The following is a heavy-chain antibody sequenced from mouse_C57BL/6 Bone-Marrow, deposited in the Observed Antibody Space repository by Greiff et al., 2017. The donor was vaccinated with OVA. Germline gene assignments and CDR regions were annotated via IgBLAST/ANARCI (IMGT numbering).Heavy chain of an antibody. V-gene: IGHV1-82*01. CDR1: GYAFSSSW. CDR2: IYPGDGDT. CDR3: ARSFYSNYPFAY. D-gene: IGHD2-5*01. Sequence: VQLVESGPELVKPGASVKISCKASGYAFSSSWMNWVKQRPGKGLEWIGRIYPGDGDTNYNGKFKGKATLTADKSSSTAYMQLSSLTSEDSAVYFCARSFYSNYPFAYWGQGTLVTVSA. J-gene: IGHJ3*01.